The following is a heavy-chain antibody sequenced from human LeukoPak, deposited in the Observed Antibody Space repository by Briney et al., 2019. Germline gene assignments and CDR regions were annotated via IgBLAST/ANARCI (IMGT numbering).Heavy chain of an antibody. V-gene: IGHV3-7*04. CDR1: GYTFSTYW. CDR2: IKEDGSAT. CDR3: ARDSPGYLAYDS. J-gene: IGHJ4*02. Sequence: GGSLRLSCAASGYTFSTYWMTWVRQAPGKGPEWVANIKEDGSATYHVDSVKGRFTISRDNAKKSLYLQMNSLRAEDTAVYFCARDSPGYLAYDSWGEGTLVTVS. D-gene: IGHD1-1*01.